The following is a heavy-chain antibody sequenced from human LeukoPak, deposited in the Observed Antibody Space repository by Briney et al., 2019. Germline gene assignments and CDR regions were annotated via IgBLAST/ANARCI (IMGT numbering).Heavy chain of an antibody. CDR3: ATHTQSLYGMDV. CDR1: GGSISSYY. Sequence: SETLSLTCTVSGGSISSYYWSWIRQPAGKGLEWIGRIYTSGSTNYNPSLKSRVTISVDTSKNQFSLRLSSVTAADTALYYCATHTQSLYGMDVWGQGTTVTVSS. J-gene: IGHJ6*02. CDR2: IYTSGST. V-gene: IGHV4-4*07. D-gene: IGHD4-11*01.